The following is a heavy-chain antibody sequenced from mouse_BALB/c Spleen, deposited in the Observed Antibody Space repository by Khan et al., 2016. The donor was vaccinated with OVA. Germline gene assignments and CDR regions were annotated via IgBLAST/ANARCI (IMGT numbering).Heavy chain of an antibody. CDR3: ARPPYFSYTLDH. CDR1: GYTFTNYG. D-gene: IGHD2-10*01. J-gene: IGHJ4*01. V-gene: IGHV9-3-1*01. Sequence: QIQLVQSGPELKKPGETVKISCKASGYTFTNYGMNWVKQSPGKALMWMGWINTYTGEPTYADDFKGRFAFSLETSASTAYLHINNLKNEDTATYFCARPPYFSYTLDHWGQGTSVTVSS. CDR2: INTYTGEP.